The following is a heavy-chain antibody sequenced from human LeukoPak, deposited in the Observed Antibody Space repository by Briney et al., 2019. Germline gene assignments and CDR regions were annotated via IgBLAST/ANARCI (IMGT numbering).Heavy chain of an antibody. CDR1: GGTFRTFA. V-gene: IGHV1-69*13. Sequence: SVKVSCKASGGTFRTFAISWVRQAPGQGLEWMGGIIPIFGIPDSAQKFQGRLTITADESTTTAYMELSSLRSDDTAVYYCGLSGNYYYYYMDVWGKGTTVTISS. J-gene: IGHJ6*03. D-gene: IGHD6-25*01. CDR2: IIPIFGIP. CDR3: GLSGNYYYYYMDV.